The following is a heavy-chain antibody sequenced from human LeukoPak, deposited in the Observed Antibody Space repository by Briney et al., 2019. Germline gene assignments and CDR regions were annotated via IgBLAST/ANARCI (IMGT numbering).Heavy chain of an antibody. V-gene: IGHV1-18*01. J-gene: IGHJ4*02. D-gene: IGHD3-16*02. CDR1: GYTFTSYG. CDR3: ARVGNYYDYVWGSYRLPDY. Sequence: ASVKFSCKASGYTFTSYGISWARQAPGQGLEWMGLISAYNGNTNYAQKLQGRVTMTTGTSTSTAYMELRSLRSDDTAVYYCARVGNYYDYVWGSYRLPDYWGQGTLVTVSS. CDR2: ISAYNGNT.